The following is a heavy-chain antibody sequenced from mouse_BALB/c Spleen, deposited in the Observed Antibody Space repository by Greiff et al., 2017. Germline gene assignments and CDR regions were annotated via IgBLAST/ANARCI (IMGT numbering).Heavy chain of an antibody. CDR1: GYTFTDYY. D-gene: IGHD2-14*01. CDR3: YRYDGRYYAMDY. V-gene: IGHV1-19*01. J-gene: IGHJ4*01. Sequence: VQLQQSGPELVKPGDSVKMSCKASGYTFTDYYMHWVKQSHGESFEWIGRVNPYNGGTSYNQKFKGQATLTVDKSSSMAYMERNSLTSEDSAVYYCYRYDGRYYAMDYWGQGTSVTVSS. CDR2: VNPYNGGT.